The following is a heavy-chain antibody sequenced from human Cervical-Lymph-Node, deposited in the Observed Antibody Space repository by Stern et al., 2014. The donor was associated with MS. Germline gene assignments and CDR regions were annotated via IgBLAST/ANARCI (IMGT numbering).Heavy chain of an antibody. CDR2: IYPGDSLT. CDR1: GYSFTNYW. V-gene: IGHV5-51*03. J-gene: IGHJ4*02. CDR3: ARRSAAAGTDFDY. D-gene: IGHD6-13*01. Sequence: EMQLVESGAEVKKPGESLKISCKGSGYSFTNYWIAWVRQMPGKGLEWMGIIYPGDSLTTYRTSFQGQVTISDDKSISTAYLQWSSLKTSDTAMYYCARRSAAAGTDFDYWGQGTLVTVSS.